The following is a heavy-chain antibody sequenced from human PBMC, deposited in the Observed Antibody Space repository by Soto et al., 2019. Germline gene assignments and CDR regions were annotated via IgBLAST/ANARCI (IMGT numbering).Heavy chain of an antibody. D-gene: IGHD6-13*01. CDR2: ISDDGSNK. CDR3: ARDRFASSWSYFDY. CDR1: GFTFSNYA. Sequence: GGSLRLSCAASGFTFSNYALHWVRQAPGKGLEWVAVISDDGSNKYYADSVKGRFTISRDNSKNTLYLQMNSLRAEDTAVYYCARDRFASSWSYFDYWGQGTPVTVSS. V-gene: IGHV3-30-3*01. J-gene: IGHJ4*02.